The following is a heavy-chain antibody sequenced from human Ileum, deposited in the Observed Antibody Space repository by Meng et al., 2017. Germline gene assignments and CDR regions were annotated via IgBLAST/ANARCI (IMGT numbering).Heavy chain of an antibody. V-gene: IGHV4-4*02. CDR2: IYLAGSP. CDR3: VRHGGKYFDS. D-gene: IGHD2-15*01. CDR1: GGSISSSFY. Sequence: QDQLQESGPGLVEPSGTLSLTCTVPGGSISSSFYWRWVRQSPGKGLEWIGQIYLAGSPNYNPSLESRVTISVDKSKNQFSLRLTSVTAADTAIFYCVRHGGKYFDSWGQGTLVTVSS. J-gene: IGHJ4*02.